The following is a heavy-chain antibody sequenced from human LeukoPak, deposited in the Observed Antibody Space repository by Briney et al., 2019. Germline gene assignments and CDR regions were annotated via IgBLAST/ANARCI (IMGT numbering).Heavy chain of an antibody. V-gene: IGHV1-69*05. J-gene: IGHJ4*02. CDR1: GGTFSSYA. CDR2: IIPIFGTA. D-gene: IGHD5-18*01. CDR3: ASSGYSYGYLSQHYYFDY. Sequence: GASVKVSFKASGGTFSSYAISWVRQAPGQGLEWMGGIIPIFGTANYAQKFQGRVTITTDESTSTAYMELSSLRSEDTAVYYCASSGYSYGYLSQHYYFDYWGQGTLVTVSS.